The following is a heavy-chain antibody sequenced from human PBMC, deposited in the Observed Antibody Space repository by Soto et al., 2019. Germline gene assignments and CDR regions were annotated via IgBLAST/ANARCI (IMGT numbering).Heavy chain of an antibody. Sequence: EVQLVESGGGLVQPGGSLRLSCAASGFTVSTNFMTWVRQAPGKGLEWVSVIYSGGSTFYADSVKGRFTITRDNSKNTVYLQMNILRVEDTAVYYCARARMQLWPNYYDDGLDVWGQGTTVTVSS. CDR3: ARARMQLWPNYYDDGLDV. D-gene: IGHD5-18*01. CDR1: GFTVSTNF. V-gene: IGHV3-66*01. J-gene: IGHJ6*02. CDR2: IYSGGST.